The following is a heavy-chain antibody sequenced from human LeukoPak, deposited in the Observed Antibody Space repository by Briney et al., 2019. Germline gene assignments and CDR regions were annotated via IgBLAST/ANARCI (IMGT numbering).Heavy chain of an antibody. CDR2: IWYDGRTK. J-gene: IGHJ6*02. Sequence: GGSLRLSCAASGFTFSTYGFHWVRQAPGKGLEWVAVIWYDGRTKYYADSVKGRSTISRDNPNNMVYLQMNSLRADDTAVYYCAREGYGGSSGMDVWGQGTTVTVSS. CDR1: GFTFSTYG. V-gene: IGHV3-33*01. CDR3: AREGYGGSSGMDV. D-gene: IGHD4-23*01.